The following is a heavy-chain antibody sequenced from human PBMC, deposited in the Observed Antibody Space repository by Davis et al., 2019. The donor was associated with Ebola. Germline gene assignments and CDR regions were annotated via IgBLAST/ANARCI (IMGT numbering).Heavy chain of an antibody. J-gene: IGHJ5*02. V-gene: IGHV3-64*01. CDR2: ISSNGGST. Sequence: GESLKISCAASGFTFSSYAMHWVRQAPGKGLEYVSAISSNGGSTYYANSVKGRFTISRDNSKNTLYLQMGSLRAEDTAVYYCAKDAPVLLWFGEVWFDPWGQGTLVTVSS. D-gene: IGHD3-10*01. CDR1: GFTFSSYA. CDR3: AKDAPVLLWFGEVWFDP.